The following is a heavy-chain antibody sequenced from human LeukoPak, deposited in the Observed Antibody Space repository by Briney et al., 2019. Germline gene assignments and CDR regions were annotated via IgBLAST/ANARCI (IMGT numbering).Heavy chain of an antibody. Sequence: ASVKVSCKASGYTFTSYAMHWVRQAPGQRLEWMGWINGGNGNTKYSQEFQGRVTITRDTSASTAYMELSSLRSEDTAVYYCASGYSSSWYGAYYFDYWGQGTLVTVSS. V-gene: IGHV1-3*03. CDR3: ASGYSSSWYGAYYFDY. CDR2: INGGNGNT. D-gene: IGHD6-13*01. J-gene: IGHJ4*02. CDR1: GYTFTSYA.